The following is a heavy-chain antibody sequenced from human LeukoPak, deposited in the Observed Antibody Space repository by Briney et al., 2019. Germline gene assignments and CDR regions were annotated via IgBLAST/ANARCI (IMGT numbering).Heavy chain of an antibody. CDR3: ATKMATKGSFEY. J-gene: IGHJ4*02. CDR2: ISFSSSTI. D-gene: IGHD5-24*01. V-gene: IGHV3-48*02. Sequence: GGSLRLSCAASGCTFGTYNMNWVRQAPGKGLEWVSYISFSSSTIHYADSVKGRFTISRDNAKNSLYLQMNSLRDEDTAVYYCATKMATKGSFEYWGQGTLVTVSS. CDR1: GCTFGTYN.